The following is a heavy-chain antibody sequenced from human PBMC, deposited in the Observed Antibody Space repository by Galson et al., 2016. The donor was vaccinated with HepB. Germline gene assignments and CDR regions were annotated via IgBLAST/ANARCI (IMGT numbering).Heavy chain of an antibody. Sequence: SLRLSCAASGLTFSKYGMHWVRQAPGKGLEWVAADSMDGRRKFYADSVKGRFTISRDNSNNMLFLQMSSLRPDDTAVYYCAKRHEYCPPVGCSVYYWGQGTLLFVSS. CDR3: AKRHEYCPPVGCSVYY. CDR2: DSMDGRRK. J-gene: IGHJ4*02. CDR1: GLTFSKYG. V-gene: IGHV3-30*18. D-gene: IGHD2/OR15-2a*01.